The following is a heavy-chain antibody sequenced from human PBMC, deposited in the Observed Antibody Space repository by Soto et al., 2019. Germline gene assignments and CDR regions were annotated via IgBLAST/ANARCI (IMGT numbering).Heavy chain of an antibody. CDR3: ARYSSNWFQTEGMDV. D-gene: IGHD6-13*01. J-gene: IGHJ6*02. Sequence: SETLSLTCTVSGGSISTYYWSWIRQPAGKGLEWIGRIDTSGNTNYSPSLKSRVTMSVDTSKKQFSLKLTSVTAADTAVYYCARYSSNWFQTEGMDVWGQGTTVTVSS. CDR2: IDTSGNT. V-gene: IGHV4-4*07. CDR1: GGSISTYY.